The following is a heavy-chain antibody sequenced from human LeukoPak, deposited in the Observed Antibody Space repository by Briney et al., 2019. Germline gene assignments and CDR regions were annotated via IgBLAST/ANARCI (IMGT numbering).Heavy chain of an antibody. CDR1: GGSISSSNW. J-gene: IGHJ4*02. D-gene: IGHD6-13*01. V-gene: IGHV4-4*02. Sequence: SETLSLTCTVSGGSISSSNWWSWVRQPPGKGLEWIGEIYHSGSTNYNPSLKSRVTISVDKSKNQFSLQLNSVTPEDTAVYYCASSGIAAAGSLDYWGQGTLVTVSS. CDR2: IYHSGST. CDR3: ASSGIAAAGSLDY.